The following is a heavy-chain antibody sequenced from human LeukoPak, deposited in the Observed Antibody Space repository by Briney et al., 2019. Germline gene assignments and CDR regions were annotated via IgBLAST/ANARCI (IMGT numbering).Heavy chain of an antibody. CDR1: GGSISSYC. Sequence: SETLSLTCTVSGGSISSYCWSWIRQPPGKGLEWIGYTYNSGSSSYSPSFKSRVTISTDTPRNQFFLRLTSVTAADTAVYYCAGYYGSGQWDNWGQGTLVTVSS. J-gene: IGHJ4*02. V-gene: IGHV4-59*12. D-gene: IGHD3-10*01. CDR2: TYNSGSS. CDR3: AGYYGSGQWDN.